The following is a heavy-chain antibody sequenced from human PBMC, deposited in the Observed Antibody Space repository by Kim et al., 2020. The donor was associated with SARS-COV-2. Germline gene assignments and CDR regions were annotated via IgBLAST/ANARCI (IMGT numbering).Heavy chain of an antibody. CDR3: AGDSHRSYPDY. J-gene: IGHJ4*02. D-gene: IGHD1-26*01. Sequence: NTYTPSRKSRVTTSVATSKNQFSLKRSSVTAADTAVYYCAGDSHRSYPDYWGQGTLVTVSS. V-gene: IGHV4-59*01. CDR2: N.